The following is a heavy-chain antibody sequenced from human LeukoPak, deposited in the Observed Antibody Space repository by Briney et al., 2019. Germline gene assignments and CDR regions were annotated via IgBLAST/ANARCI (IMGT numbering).Heavy chain of an antibody. V-gene: IGHV4-34*01. J-gene: IGHJ4*02. D-gene: IGHD6-6*01. Sequence: SETLSLTCAVYGGSFSGYYWSWSRQAPGKGLKGTGEINPSGSTNYNPSLKSRVTISVDTSKNQFSLQLSSVTAADTAVYYCASSSIAAPAPTYYFDYWGQGTLVTVSS. CDR1: GGSFSGYY. CDR3: ASSSIAAPAPTYYFDY. CDR2: INPSGST.